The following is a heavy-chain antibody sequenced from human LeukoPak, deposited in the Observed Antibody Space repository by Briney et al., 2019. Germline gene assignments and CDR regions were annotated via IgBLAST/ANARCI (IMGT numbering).Heavy chain of an antibody. Sequence: GGSLRLSCAASGFTFSTYSMNWVRQAPGKGLEWVSSISTSSSYIYYADSVKGRFTISRDNAKKSLYLQMNSLKTEDTAVYYCTTEISGSYYFDYWGQGTLVTVSS. J-gene: IGHJ4*02. CDR3: TTEISGSYYFDY. CDR2: ISTSSSYI. D-gene: IGHD1-26*01. CDR1: GFTFSTYS. V-gene: IGHV3-21*03.